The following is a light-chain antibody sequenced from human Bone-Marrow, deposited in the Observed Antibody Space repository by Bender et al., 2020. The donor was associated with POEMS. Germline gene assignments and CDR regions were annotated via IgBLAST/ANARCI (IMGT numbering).Light chain of an antibody. J-gene: IGLJ3*02. CDR2: DVS. CDR3: SSYSSSSTMWL. Sequence: QSALTQSPSVSGSPGQSVTISCTGTSSDVGACNFVSWYQQHPGKAPKLMIYDVSKRPSGVPDRFSGSKSGNTASLTIFGLQAEDEADYYCSSYSSSSTMWLFGGGTKLTVL. CDR1: SSDVGACNF. V-gene: IGLV2-11*01.